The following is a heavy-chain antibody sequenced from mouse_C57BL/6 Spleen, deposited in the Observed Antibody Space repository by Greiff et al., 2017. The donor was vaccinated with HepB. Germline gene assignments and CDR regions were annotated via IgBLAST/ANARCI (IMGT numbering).Heavy chain of an antibody. V-gene: IGHV1-80*01. CDR1: GYAFSSYW. CDR2: IYPGDGDT. J-gene: IGHJ2*01. CDR3: ARDRLEGFDY. D-gene: IGHD3-2*01. Sequence: VQRVESGAELVKPGASVKISCKASGYAFSSYWMNWVKQRPGKGLEWIGQIYPGDGDTNYNGKFKGKATLTADKSSSTAYMQLSSLTSEDSAVYFCARDRLEGFDYWGQGTTLTVSS.